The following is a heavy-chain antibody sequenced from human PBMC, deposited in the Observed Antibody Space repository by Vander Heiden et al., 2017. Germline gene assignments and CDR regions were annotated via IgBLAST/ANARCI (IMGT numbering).Heavy chain of an antibody. D-gene: IGHD3-22*01. J-gene: IGHJ3*02. CDR1: GGSISSYY. Sequence: QVQMQESVPGLVKPSETLSLTRTVSGGSISSYYRSWILQPPGTGPAWVGHSNLSGSTNYTPSLKGRVTISVDTSKNQFSLKLSSVTAADTAVYYCAREGYYYDSSGYYHDAFDIWGQGTMVTVSS. V-gene: IGHV4-59*01. CDR2: SNLSGST. CDR3: AREGYYYDSSGYYHDAFDI.